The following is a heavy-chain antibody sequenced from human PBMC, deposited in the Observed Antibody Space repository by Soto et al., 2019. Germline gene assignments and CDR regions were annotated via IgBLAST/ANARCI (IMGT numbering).Heavy chain of an antibody. D-gene: IGHD3-22*01. V-gene: IGHV1-69*06. CDR1: GGTFSSYA. Sequence: SVKVSCKASGGTFSSYAISWVRQAPGRGLEWMGGIIPIFGTANYAQKFQGRVTITADKSTSTAYMELSSLRSEDTAVYYCARVRYYDSSGYLEYWGQGTLVTVS. CDR3: ARVRYYDSSGYLEY. CDR2: IIPIFGTA. J-gene: IGHJ4*02.